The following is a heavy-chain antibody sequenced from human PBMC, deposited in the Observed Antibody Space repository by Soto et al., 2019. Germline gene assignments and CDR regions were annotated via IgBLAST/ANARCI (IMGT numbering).Heavy chain of an antibody. J-gene: IGHJ4*02. CDR3: ARHHDS. CDR1: GDSISSYY. Sequence: TETLSLTCTVSGDSISSYYWGWIRQPPGKGLEWIGYIYYSGSTNYNPSLKSRVTISVDTSKNQFSLKLSSVTAADTAVYYCARHHDSWGQGTLVTVSS. V-gene: IGHV4-59*08. CDR2: IYYSGST.